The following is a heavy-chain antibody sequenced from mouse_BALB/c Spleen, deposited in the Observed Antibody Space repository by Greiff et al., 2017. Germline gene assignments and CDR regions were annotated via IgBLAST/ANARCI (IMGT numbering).Heavy chain of an antibody. J-gene: IGHJ4*01. CDR2: ISDGGSYT. CDR3: ARDDDYDGGVMDY. Sequence: EVMLVESGGGLVKPGGSLKLSCAASGFTFSDYYMYWVRQTPEKRLEWVATISDGGSYTYYPDSVKGRFTISRDNAKNNLYLQMSSLKSEDTAMYYCARDDDYDGGVMDYWGQGTSVTVSS. D-gene: IGHD2-4*01. CDR1: GFTFSDYY. V-gene: IGHV5-4*02.